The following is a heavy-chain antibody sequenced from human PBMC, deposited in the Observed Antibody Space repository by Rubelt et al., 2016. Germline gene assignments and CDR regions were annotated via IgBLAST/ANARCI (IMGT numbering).Heavy chain of an antibody. Sequence: QVQLQQWGAGLLKPSETLSLTCAVYGGSFSGYYWSWIRQPPGKGLEWIGEINHSGSTNYNPSLKSRVTRSVDTAKNQVSLKLSLVTAADTAGYYCARGRRGSSSWLGRDYYGMDVWGQGTTVTVSS. CDR3: ARGRRGSSSWLGRDYYGMDV. V-gene: IGHV4-34*01. CDR1: GGSFSGYY. D-gene: IGHD6-13*01. J-gene: IGHJ6*02. CDR2: INHSGST.